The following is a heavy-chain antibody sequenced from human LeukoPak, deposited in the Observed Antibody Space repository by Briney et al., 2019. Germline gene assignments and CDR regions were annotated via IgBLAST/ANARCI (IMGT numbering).Heavy chain of an antibody. V-gene: IGHV3-74*01. J-gene: IGHJ4*02. CDR2: INSDG. D-gene: IGHD2-8*01. CDR1: GFTFSSYW. CDR3: ARDRGYAIDY. Sequence: GGSLRLSCAASGFTFSSYWMHWVRQAPGKGLVWVSLINSDGYYADSVKGRFTISRDNAKNTLYLQMNSLTAEDTAVYYCARDRGYAIDYWGLGTLVTVSS.